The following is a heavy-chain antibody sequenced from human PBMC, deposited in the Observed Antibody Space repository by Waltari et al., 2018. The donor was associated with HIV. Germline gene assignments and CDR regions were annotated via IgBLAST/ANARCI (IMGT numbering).Heavy chain of an antibody. CDR1: GFIFDDYG. CDR3: ARGPLYDWFDP. V-gene: IGHV3-9*01. Sequence: EVHLVESGGGLVQPGGSLRLSCAASGFIFDDYGMHWVRQAPGKGLEGISGISWGSGRIGYADSVVGRFTISRDNAKNFVYLQMNSLRGDDTAFYYCARGPLYDWFDPWGQGTLVTVSS. J-gene: IGHJ5*02. CDR2: ISWGSGRI. D-gene: IGHD2-8*01.